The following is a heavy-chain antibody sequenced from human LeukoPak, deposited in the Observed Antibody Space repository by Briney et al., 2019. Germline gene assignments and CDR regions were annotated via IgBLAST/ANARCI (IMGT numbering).Heavy chain of an antibody. CDR2: INHSGST. D-gene: IGHD3-16*02. V-gene: IGHV4-39*07. CDR1: GGSISSGSYY. CDR3: ARGTLYDYVWGSYRSKDTFDY. Sequence: SETLSLTCTVSGGSISSGSYYWSWIRQPPGKGLEWIGEINHSGSTNYNPSLKSRVTISVDTSKNQFSLKLSSVTAADTAVYYCARGTLYDYVWGSYRSKDTFDYWGQGTLVTVSS. J-gene: IGHJ4*02.